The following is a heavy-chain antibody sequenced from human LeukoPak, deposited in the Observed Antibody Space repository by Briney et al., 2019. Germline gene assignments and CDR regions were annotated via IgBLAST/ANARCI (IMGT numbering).Heavy chain of an antibody. V-gene: IGHV3-9*01. J-gene: IGHJ4*02. CDR2: ISWNSGSI. CDR3: AKDRYGGNSFIDY. Sequence: PGGSLRLSCAASGFTFDDYAMHWARQAPGKGLEWVSGISWNSGSIGYADSVKGRFTISRDNAKNSLYLQMNSLRAEDTALYYCAKDRYGGNSFIDYWGQGTLVTVSS. D-gene: IGHD4-23*01. CDR1: GFTFDDYA.